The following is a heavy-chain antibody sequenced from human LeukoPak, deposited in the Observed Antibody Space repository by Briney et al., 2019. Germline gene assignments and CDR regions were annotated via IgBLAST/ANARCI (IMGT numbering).Heavy chain of an antibody. Sequence: ASVKVSCKASGYTFTSYDINWVRQATGQGLEWMGWMNPNSGNTGYAQKFQGRVTMTRNTSISTAYMELSSLRSEDTAVYYCARGTMVRRVIRVDYYGMDVWGQGTTVTVSS. J-gene: IGHJ6*02. CDR2: MNPNSGNT. CDR3: ARGTMVRRVIRVDYYGMDV. D-gene: IGHD3-10*01. V-gene: IGHV1-8*01. CDR1: GYTFTSYD.